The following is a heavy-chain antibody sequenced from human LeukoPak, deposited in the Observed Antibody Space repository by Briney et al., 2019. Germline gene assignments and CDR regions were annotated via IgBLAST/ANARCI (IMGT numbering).Heavy chain of an antibody. V-gene: IGHV4-59*01. Sequence: SETLSLTCTVSGGSISNYYWSWLRQPPGKGLEWIGYIYYRGSTNYNPSLKSRVTISVDTSKNQFSLKLSSVTAADAAVYYCARLFGGVAWYSDYWGQGNLVTVSS. CDR2: IYYRGST. D-gene: IGHD3-16*01. CDR1: GGSISNYY. CDR3: ARLFGGVAWYSDY. J-gene: IGHJ4*02.